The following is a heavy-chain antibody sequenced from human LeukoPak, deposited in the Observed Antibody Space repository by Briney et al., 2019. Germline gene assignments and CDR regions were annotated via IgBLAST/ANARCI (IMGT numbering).Heavy chain of an antibody. D-gene: IGHD6-13*01. J-gene: IGHJ6*02. V-gene: IGHV3-66*01. CDR2: IYSGGST. CDR3: ARDGYSSPYGMDV. CDR1: GFTVSSNY. Sequence: GGSLRLSCAASGFTVSSNYMSRVRQAPGKGLEWVSVIYSGGSTYYADSVKGRFTISRDNSKNTLYLQMNSLRAEDTAVYYCARDGYSSPYGMDVWGQGTTVTVSS.